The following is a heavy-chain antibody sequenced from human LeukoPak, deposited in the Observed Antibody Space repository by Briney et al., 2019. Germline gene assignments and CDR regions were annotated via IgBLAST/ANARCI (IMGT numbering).Heavy chain of an antibody. CDR1: GFTFSSYW. Sequence: GGSLRLSCAASGFTFSSYWMNWVRQAPGKGLVWVSRINSDGTTRRYADSVKGRFTISRDNARNSLYLQMSSLRAEDTAVYYCARKDTGSSEAFDIWGQGTMVTVSS. V-gene: IGHV3-74*01. J-gene: IGHJ3*02. CDR2: INSDGTTR. D-gene: IGHD2-15*01. CDR3: ARKDTGSSEAFDI.